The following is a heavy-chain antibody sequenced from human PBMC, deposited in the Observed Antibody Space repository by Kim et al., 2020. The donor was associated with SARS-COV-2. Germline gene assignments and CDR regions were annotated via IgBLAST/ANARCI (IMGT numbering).Heavy chain of an antibody. J-gene: IGHJ6*01. D-gene: IGHD3-10*01. CDR2: ISYDGSNK. CDR3: ARDRLLMVYYYYYGMDV. Sequence: GGSLRLSCAASGFTFSSYAMHWVRQAPGKGLEWVAVISYDGSNKYYADSVKGRFTISRDNSKNTLYLQMNSLRAEDTAVYYCARDRLLMVYYYYYGMDV. V-gene: IGHV3-30*04. CDR1: GFTFSSYA.